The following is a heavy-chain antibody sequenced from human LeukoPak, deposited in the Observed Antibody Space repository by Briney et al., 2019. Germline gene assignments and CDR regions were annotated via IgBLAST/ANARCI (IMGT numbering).Heavy chain of an antibody. CDR3: ARVYYDSSGYYLGPADAFDI. CDR2: INHSGST. D-gene: IGHD3-22*01. V-gene: IGHV4-34*01. J-gene: IGHJ3*02. Sequence: PSETLSLTCTVYGGSFSGYYWSWIRQPPGKGLEWIGEINHSGSTNYNPSLKSRVTISVDTSKNQFSLKLSSVTAADTAVYYCARVYYDSSGYYLGPADAFDIWGQGTMVTVSS. CDR1: GGSFSGYY.